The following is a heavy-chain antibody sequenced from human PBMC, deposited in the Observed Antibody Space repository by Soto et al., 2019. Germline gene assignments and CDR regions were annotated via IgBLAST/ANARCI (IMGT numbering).Heavy chain of an antibody. Sequence: SETLSLTCTVSGGSISSYYWSWIRQPPGKGLEWIGYIYYSGSTNYNPSLKSRVTISVDTSKNQFSLKLSSVTAADTAVYYCARDLGGSWYHYNWFDHWGQGNLVTVSS. V-gene: IGHV4-59*01. J-gene: IGHJ5*02. CDR2: IYYSGST. CDR1: GGSISSYY. D-gene: IGHD6-13*01. CDR3: ARDLGGSWYHYNWFDH.